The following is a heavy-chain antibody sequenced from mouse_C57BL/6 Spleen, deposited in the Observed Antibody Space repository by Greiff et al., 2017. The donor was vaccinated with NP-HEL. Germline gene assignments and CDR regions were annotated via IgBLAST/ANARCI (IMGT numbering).Heavy chain of an antibody. J-gene: IGHJ2*01. Sequence: EVQLQQSGPELVKPGASVKISCKASGYSFTGYYMNWVKQSPEKSLEWIGEINPSTGGTTYNQKFKAKATLTVDKSSSTAYMQLKSLTSEDSAVYYCARGGLTSYVDYWGQGTTLTVSS. CDR3: ARGGLTSYVDY. V-gene: IGHV1-42*01. CDR2: INPSTGGT. D-gene: IGHD1-3*01. CDR1: GYSFTGYY.